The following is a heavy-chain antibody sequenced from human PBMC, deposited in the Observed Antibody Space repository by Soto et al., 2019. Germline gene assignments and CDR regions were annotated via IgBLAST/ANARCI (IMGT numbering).Heavy chain of an antibody. CDR1: GGSFSGYY. CDR2: INHSGST. Sequence: QVQLQQWGAGLLKPSETLSLTCAVYGGSFSGYYWSWIRQPPGKGLEWIGEINHSGSTNYNPSLKSRVTLSLDTSKNQFSLKLRSVTAADTAVYYCARGPDYYDSSGYYYWGQGTLVTVSS. D-gene: IGHD3-22*01. CDR3: ARGPDYYDSSGYYY. J-gene: IGHJ4*02. V-gene: IGHV4-34*01.